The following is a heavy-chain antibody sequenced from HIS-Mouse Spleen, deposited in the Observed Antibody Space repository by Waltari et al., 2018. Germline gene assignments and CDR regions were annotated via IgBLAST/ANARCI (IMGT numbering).Heavy chain of an antibody. V-gene: IGHV4-39*07. CDR1: GGSISSISYY. CDR3: AREIPYSSSWYDWYFDL. J-gene: IGHJ2*01. Sequence: QLQLQESGPGLVKPSETLSLTCTVSGGSISSISYYWGWIRQPPGKGLEWIGSIYYSGSTYYNPSLKSRVTISVDTSKNQFSLKLSSVTAADTAVYYCAREIPYSSSWYDWYFDLWGRGTLATVSS. CDR2: IYYSGST. D-gene: IGHD6-13*01.